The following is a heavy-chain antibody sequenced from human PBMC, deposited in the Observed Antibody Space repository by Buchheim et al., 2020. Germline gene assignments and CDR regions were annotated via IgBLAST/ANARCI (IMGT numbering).Heavy chain of an antibody. CDR3: ARDDNYYYDSSGYSNWFDP. D-gene: IGHD3-22*01. J-gene: IGHJ5*02. Sequence: EVQLVESGGGLVKPGGSLRLSCAASGFTFSSYSMNWVRQAPGKGLEWVSSISSSSSYIYYADSVKGRFTISRDNAKNSLYLQMNSLRAEATAVYYCARDDNYYYDSSGYSNWFDPWGQGTL. CDR2: ISSSSSYI. V-gene: IGHV3-21*01. CDR1: GFTFSSYS.